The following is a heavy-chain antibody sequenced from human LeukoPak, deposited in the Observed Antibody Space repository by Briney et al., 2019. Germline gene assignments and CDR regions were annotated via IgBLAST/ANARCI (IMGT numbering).Heavy chain of an antibody. CDR3: AKDESTGGFAPGYFYGMGV. CDR1: GFRLDDYG. V-gene: IGHV3-9*01. Sequence: GGSLRLSCVVSGFRLDDYGMHWVRQAPGKGLEWVSGISWSGTTTGYADSVKGRFTISRDSAKNSLYLQMDSLRVEDTGLYYCAKDESTGGFAPGYFYGMGVWGQGTTVTVSS. D-gene: IGHD3-16*01. CDR2: ISWSGTTT. J-gene: IGHJ6*02.